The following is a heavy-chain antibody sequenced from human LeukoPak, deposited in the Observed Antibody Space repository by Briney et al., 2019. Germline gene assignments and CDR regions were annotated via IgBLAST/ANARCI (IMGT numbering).Heavy chain of an antibody. V-gene: IGHV4-31*03. Sequence: SQTLSLTCTVSGGSISSGGYYWSWIRQHPGKGLEWIGYIYYSGSTNYNPSLKSRVTISVDTSKNQFSLKLSSVTAADTAVYYCARTDTVTTEVLFDYWGQGTLVTVSS. CDR1: GGSISSGGYY. D-gene: IGHD4-17*01. CDR3: ARTDTVTTEVLFDY. J-gene: IGHJ4*02. CDR2: IYYSGST.